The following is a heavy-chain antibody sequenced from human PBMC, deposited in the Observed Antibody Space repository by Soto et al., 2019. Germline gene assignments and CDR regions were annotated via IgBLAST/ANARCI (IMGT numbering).Heavy chain of an antibody. CDR1: GGTFSSYA. Sequence: QVQLVQSGAEVKKPGSSVKVSCKASGGTFSSYAISWVRQAPGQGLEWMGGIIPIFGTANYAQKFQGRVTITADKSTSTAYMELSSLRSEDTAVYYCARAHEDYYYDSSGSYGMDVWGQGTTVTVSS. CDR3: ARAHEDYYYDSSGSYGMDV. CDR2: IIPIFGTA. V-gene: IGHV1-69*06. D-gene: IGHD3-22*01. J-gene: IGHJ6*02.